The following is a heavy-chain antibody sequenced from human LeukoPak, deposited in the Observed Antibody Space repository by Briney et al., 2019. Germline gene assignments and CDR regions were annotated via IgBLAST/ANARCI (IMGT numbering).Heavy chain of an antibody. V-gene: IGHV1-69*13. CDR1: GGTFSSYA. J-gene: IGHJ4*02. CDR3: ARYYYDSSGYYYYFDY. D-gene: IGHD3-22*01. CDR2: IIPIFGTA. Sequence: SAKVSCKASGGTFSSYAISWVRQAPGQGLEWMGGIIPIFGTANYAQKFQGRVTITADESTSTAYMELSSLRSEDTAVYYCARYYYDSSGYYYYFDYWGQGTLVTVSS.